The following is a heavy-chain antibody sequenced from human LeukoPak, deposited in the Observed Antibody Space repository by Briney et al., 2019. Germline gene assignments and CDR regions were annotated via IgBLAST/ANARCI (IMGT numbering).Heavy chain of an antibody. CDR1: GYSFTSYW. CDR2: IHPGDSDT. J-gene: IGHJ4*02. V-gene: IGHV5-51*01. D-gene: IGHD1-1*01. Sequence: GESLKISCKGSGYSFTSYWIGWVRQMPGKGLEWMGIIHPGDSDTRYSPSFQGQVTISADKSISTAYLQWSSLKASDTAMYYCARHRDNWNDFYDYWGQGTLVTVSS. CDR3: ARHRDNWNDFYDY.